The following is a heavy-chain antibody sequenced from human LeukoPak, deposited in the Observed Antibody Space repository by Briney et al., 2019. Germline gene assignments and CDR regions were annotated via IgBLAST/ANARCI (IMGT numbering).Heavy chain of an antibody. Sequence: SETLSLTCAVYGGSFSGYYWSWIRQPPGKGLEWIGEINHSGSTNYNPSLKSRVTISVDTSKNQFSLKLSSVTAADTAVYYCARGWVRSPDAFDIWGQGTMVTVSS. CDR3: ARGWVRSPDAFDI. D-gene: IGHD3-10*01. CDR2: INHSGST. V-gene: IGHV4-34*01. CDR1: GGSFSGYY. J-gene: IGHJ3*02.